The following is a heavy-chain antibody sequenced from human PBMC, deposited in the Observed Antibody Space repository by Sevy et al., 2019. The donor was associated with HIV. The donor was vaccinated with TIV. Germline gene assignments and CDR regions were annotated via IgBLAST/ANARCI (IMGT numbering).Heavy chain of an antibody. CDR3: ARSPYDILTGSSDSFDY. J-gene: IGHJ4*02. D-gene: IGHD3-9*01. CDR1: GASLSTYY. CDR2: IYHTGST. Sequence: SETLSLTCTVFGASLSTYYWNWIRQPPGKGLEWIGYIYHTGSTNYNSSLKSRVTISIDTSQNHFSLNLNSVTAADTAVYNCARSPYDILTGSSDSFDYWGQGSLVTVSS. V-gene: IGHV4-59*13.